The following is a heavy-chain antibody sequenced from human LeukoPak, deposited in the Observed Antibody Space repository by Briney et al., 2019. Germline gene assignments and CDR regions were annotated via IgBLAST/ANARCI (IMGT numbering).Heavy chain of an antibody. D-gene: IGHD3-16*02. CDR1: GYTFTGYY. V-gene: IGHV1-18*04. Sequence: ASVKVSCKASGYTFTGYYMHWVRQAPGQGLEWMGWISAYNGNTNYAQKLQGRVTMTTDTSTSTAYMELRSLRSDDTAVYYCARDGMITFGGVIVISYFDYWGQGTLVTVSS. J-gene: IGHJ4*02. CDR3: ARDGMITFGGVIVISYFDY. CDR2: ISAYNGNT.